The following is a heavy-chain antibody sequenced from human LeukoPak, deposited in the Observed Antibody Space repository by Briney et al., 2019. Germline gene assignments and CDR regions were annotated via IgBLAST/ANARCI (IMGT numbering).Heavy chain of an antibody. V-gene: IGHV4-34*01. D-gene: IGHD6-19*01. CDR3: TRAVAGHPD. CDR1: GVPFSNYY. J-gene: IGHJ4*02. CDR2: INRSGYT. Sequence: SETLSLTCAVSGVPFSNYYWSWVRQSPTKGLEWIGEINRSGYTNYYPSLKSRVTISIDTSKNQFSLMLTSVTAADTAVYYCTRAVAGHPDWGQGTLVTVSS.